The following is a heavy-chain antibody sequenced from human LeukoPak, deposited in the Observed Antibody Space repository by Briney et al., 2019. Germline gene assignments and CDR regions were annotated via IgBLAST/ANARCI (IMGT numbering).Heavy chain of an antibody. CDR2: INPNSGGT. CDR3: ARAQVGAPEEDYFDY. Sequence: ASVKVSCKASGYTFTGYYMHWVRQAPGQGLEWMGWINPNSGGTNYAQKFQGRVTMTRDTSISTAYMELSSLRSEDTAVYYCARAQVGAPEEDYFDYWGQGTLVTVSS. V-gene: IGHV1-2*02. CDR1: GYTFTGYY. D-gene: IGHD1-26*01. J-gene: IGHJ4*02.